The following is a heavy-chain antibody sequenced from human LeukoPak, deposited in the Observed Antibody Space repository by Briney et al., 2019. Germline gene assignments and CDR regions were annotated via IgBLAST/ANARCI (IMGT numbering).Heavy chain of an antibody. Sequence: SETLSLTCTVSGGSISSSSYYWGWIRQPPGKGLEWIGSIYYSGSAYYSPSLKSRVTISVDTSKNQFSLKLSSVTAADTAVYYCARQRYCSSTSCSYGDWFDPWGQGTLVTVSS. D-gene: IGHD2-2*01. CDR2: IYYSGSA. CDR3: ARQRYCSSTSCSYGDWFDP. J-gene: IGHJ5*02. V-gene: IGHV4-39*01. CDR1: GGSISSSSYY.